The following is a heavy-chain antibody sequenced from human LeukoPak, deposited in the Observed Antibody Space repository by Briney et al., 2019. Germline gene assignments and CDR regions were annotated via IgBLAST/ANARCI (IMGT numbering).Heavy chain of an antibody. V-gene: IGHV3-48*01. J-gene: IGHJ4*02. CDR3: AREDYGDAFAY. CDR1: GFTFSSYT. D-gene: IGHD4-17*01. CDR2: ISSDGSTI. Sequence: PGGSLRLSCAASGFTFSSYTMNWVRQAPGKGLEWVSYISSDGSTIYYADSMKGRFTISRDSAKNSLYLQMNSLRAEDTAVYYCAREDYGDAFAYWGQGTLVTVSS.